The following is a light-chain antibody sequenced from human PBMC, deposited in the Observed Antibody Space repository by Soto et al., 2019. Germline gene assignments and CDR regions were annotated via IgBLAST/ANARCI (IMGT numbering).Light chain of an antibody. Sequence: QSALTQPASVSGSPGQSITISCTGTSSDVGGYDYGSWYQHYPGKAPKLMIFEVNNRPSGVSIRFSGSKTGNTASLTISGLQAEDEADYYCSSFTSSITWVFGGGTKLTVL. J-gene: IGLJ3*02. CDR2: EVN. CDR1: SSDVGGYDY. CDR3: SSFTSSITWV. V-gene: IGLV2-14*01.